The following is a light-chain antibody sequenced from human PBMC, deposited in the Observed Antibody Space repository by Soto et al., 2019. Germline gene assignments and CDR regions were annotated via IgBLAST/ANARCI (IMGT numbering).Light chain of an antibody. CDR3: QQYICDPLT. CDR2: SAS. J-gene: IGKJ4*01. Sequence: DIHLTQSPSSLSASVVDRVTITCRASQGIRNYLGWFQQKPGKAPKSLIHSASSLQSGVPSKFSGSGSWTDFTLTISSLEPEDFATYYCQQYICDPLTFGGGTKVEI. V-gene: IGKV1-16*02. CDR1: QGIRNY.